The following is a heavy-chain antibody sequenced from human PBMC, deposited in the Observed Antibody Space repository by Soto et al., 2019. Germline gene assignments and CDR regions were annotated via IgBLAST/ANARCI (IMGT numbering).Heavy chain of an antibody. Sequence: SETLSLTCTVSGGSISSGGYFWSWMRQHPGKGLEWIGYIHYSGSTYYNPSLRSRVSISVDMSKNQFSLNLSSVTAADTAVYYCARMLNSEVIHKEGMYNWFDPWGQGTLVTVSS. V-gene: IGHV4-31*03. J-gene: IGHJ5*02. CDR1: GGSISSGGYF. CDR2: IHYSGST. D-gene: IGHD3-22*01. CDR3: ARMLNSEVIHKEGMYNWFDP.